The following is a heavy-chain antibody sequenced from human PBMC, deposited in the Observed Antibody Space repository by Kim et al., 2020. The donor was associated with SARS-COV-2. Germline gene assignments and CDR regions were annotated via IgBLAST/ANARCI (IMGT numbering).Heavy chain of an antibody. CDR1: GFTFDDYA. V-gene: IGHV3-9*01. CDR2: ISWNSGSI. J-gene: IGHJ4*02. CDR3: GKDMSVWQKTIVD. Sequence: GGSLRLSCAASGFTFDDYAMHWVRQAPGKGLEWVSGISWNSGSIGYADSVKGRFTISRDNAKNSLYLQMNSLRAEDTALYNCGKDMSVWQKTIVDWGQGTLVTVSS. D-gene: IGHD3-16*01.